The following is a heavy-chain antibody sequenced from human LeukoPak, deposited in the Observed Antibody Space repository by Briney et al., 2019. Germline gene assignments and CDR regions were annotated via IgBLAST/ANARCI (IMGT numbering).Heavy chain of an antibody. J-gene: IGHJ4*02. Sequence: SETLSLTCTVSGASISSYYWSWIRQPPGKGLESIGYVSYSGSTNYNPSLKSRVTISVDTSKNQFSLKLSSVTAADTAVYYCARVRRWLPQFDYWGQGTLVTVSS. CDR2: VSYSGST. V-gene: IGHV4-59*01. D-gene: IGHD5-24*01. CDR1: GASISSYY. CDR3: ARVRRWLPQFDY.